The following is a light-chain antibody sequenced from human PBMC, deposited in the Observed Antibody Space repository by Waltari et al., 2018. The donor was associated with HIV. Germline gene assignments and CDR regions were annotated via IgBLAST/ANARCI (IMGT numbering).Light chain of an antibody. CDR1: SSDVGPYNY. CDR2: DFS. V-gene: IGLV2-14*01. Sequence: QSALTQPASVSGSPGQSITISCTGSSSDVGPYNYVSCYQQHPGNAPKLGIYDFSNRPAGVPSRFSGSRSGNTASLTISGLQTEDEADYYCNSYSTTYTPCVFGTGTRVTVL. CDR3: NSYSTTYTPCV. J-gene: IGLJ1*01.